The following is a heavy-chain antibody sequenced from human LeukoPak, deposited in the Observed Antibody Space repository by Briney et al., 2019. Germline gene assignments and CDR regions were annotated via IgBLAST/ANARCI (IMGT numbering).Heavy chain of an antibody. D-gene: IGHD3-22*01. Sequence: PSETLSLTCAVYGGSFSGYYWSWIRQPPGKGLEWIGEINHSGSTNYNPSLKSRVTISVDTSKNQFSLKLSSVTAADTAVYYCVRALDDSSGYYVDYWGQGTLVTVSS. V-gene: IGHV4-34*01. J-gene: IGHJ4*02. CDR3: VRALDDSSGYYVDY. CDR1: GGSFSGYY. CDR2: INHSGST.